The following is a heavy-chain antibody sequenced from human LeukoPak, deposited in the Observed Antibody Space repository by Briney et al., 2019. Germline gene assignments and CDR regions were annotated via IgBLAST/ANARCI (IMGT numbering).Heavy chain of an antibody. D-gene: IGHD3-10*01. CDR1: GFTCSGYE. J-gene: IGHJ4*02. Sequence: PGGSLRRSCAASGFTCSGYEMNWVRQAPGKGLEWVSYISSSGSTIYYADSVKGRFTISRDNAKNSLYLQMNSLRAEDTAVYYCARDRGSYYTCFDYWGQRTLVTVSS. CDR3: ARDRGSYYTCFDY. CDR2: ISSSGSTI. V-gene: IGHV3-48*03.